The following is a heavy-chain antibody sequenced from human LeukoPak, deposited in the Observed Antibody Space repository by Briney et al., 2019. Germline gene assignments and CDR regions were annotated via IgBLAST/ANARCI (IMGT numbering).Heavy chain of an antibody. J-gene: IGHJ4*02. V-gene: IGHV4-39*01. CDR2: VYYSGRS. CDR3: ARQTTGWVFDD. CDR1: GGSISSSSYY. D-gene: IGHD6-19*01. Sequence: PSETLSLTCTVSGGSISSSSYYWGWIRQSPGEGLEWIGSVYYSGRSYYNPSVGSRVTISVDTSKNQFSVKVNSVTAADTAVYYCARQTTGWVFDDWGQGTLVTVSS.